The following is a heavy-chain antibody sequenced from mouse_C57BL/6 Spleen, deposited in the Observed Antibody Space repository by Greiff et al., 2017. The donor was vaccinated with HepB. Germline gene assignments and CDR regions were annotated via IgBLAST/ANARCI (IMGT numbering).Heavy chain of an antibody. V-gene: IGHV1-19*01. D-gene: IGHD1-1*01. Sequence: VQLQQSGPVLVKPGASVKMSCKASGYTFTDYYMNWVKQSHGKSLEWIGVINPYNGGTSYNQKFKGKATLTVDKSSSTAYMELNSLTSEDSAVYYCAKFITTVHYAMDYWGQGTSVTVSS. J-gene: IGHJ4*01. CDR2: INPYNGGT. CDR1: GYTFTDYY. CDR3: AKFITTVHYAMDY.